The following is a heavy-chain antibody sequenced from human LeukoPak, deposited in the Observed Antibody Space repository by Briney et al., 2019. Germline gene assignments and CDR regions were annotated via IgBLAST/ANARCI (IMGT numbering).Heavy chain of an antibody. CDR2: IYYSETT. CDR1: GXSISSSTCC. J-gene: IGHJ4*02. Sequence: TSETLSLTCTVSGXSISSSTCCWGWIRQPPGRGPEWIGNIYYSETTYYNPSLKSRVTISVDTSKNHFSLRQRSVTAADTAVYYCARVWYSYDTSGHYYPYYFDYWGQGALVTVSS. D-gene: IGHD3-22*01. V-gene: IGHV4-39*02. CDR3: ARVWYSYDTSGHYYPYYFDY.